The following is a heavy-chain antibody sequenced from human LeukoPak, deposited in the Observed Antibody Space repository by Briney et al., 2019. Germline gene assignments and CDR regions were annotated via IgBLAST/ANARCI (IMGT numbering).Heavy chain of an antibody. CDR3: ANDYGDHYFDC. J-gene: IGHJ4*02. CDR2: LNSDGGTT. CDR1: GFIFSSYW. Sequence: GGSLRLSCAASGFIFSSYWMHWVRQAPGKGLVWVSRLNSDGGTTDYADSMKGRFTISRDNAKNTLYLQMNNLRVEDTAVYYCANDYGDHYFDCWGRGTLVTVSS. V-gene: IGHV3-74*01. D-gene: IGHD4-17*01.